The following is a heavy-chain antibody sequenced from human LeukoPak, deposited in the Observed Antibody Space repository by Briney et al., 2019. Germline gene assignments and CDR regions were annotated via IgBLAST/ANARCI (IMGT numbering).Heavy chain of an antibody. CDR3: ARAYYYGSGSSTLFDY. CDR1: GASISSSSYY. J-gene: IGHJ4*02. CDR2: IYYSGST. Sequence: SETLSLTCSVSGASISSSSYYWGWIRQPPGQGLEWIGSIYYSGSTYYNPSLKSRVTISVDTSKNQFSLKLSSVTAADTAVYYCARAYYYGSGSSTLFDYWGQGTLVTVSS. D-gene: IGHD3-10*01. V-gene: IGHV4-39*07.